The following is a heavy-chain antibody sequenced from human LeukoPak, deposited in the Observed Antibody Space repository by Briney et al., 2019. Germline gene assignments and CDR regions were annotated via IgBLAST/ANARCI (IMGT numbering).Heavy chain of an antibody. D-gene: IGHD3-22*01. V-gene: IGHV1-46*01. Sequence: ASVKVSCKASGYTFTSYYMHWGRQAPGQGLEWMGIINPSGGSTSYAQKFQGRVTMTRDMSTSTVYMELSSLRSEDTAVYYCARDRAQRLDDSSGYYWSSDAFDIWGQGTMVTVSS. CDR3: ARDRAQRLDDSSGYYWSSDAFDI. J-gene: IGHJ3*02. CDR2: INPSGGST. CDR1: GYTFTSYY.